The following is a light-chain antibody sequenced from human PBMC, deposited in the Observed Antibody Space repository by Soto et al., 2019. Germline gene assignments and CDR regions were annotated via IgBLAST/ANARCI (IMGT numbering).Light chain of an antibody. CDR3: QQYRSWPRT. CDR2: GAS. V-gene: IGKV3-11*01. J-gene: IGKJ1*01. Sequence: EIVLTQSPATLSLSPGERATLSCRASQSVSSYLAWYQQKPGQAPRLLIYGASTRATDMSGTFSGRGSGTEFTLTISNLRPEDFAVYYCQQYRSWPRTFGQGTKVEIK. CDR1: QSVSSY.